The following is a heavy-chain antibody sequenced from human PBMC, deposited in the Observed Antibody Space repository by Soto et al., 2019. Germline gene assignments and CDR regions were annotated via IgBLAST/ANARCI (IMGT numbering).Heavy chain of an antibody. J-gene: IGHJ6*02. Sequence: SETLSLTCTVSGGSTRSGGYYWSWVRQNPRRGLEWIGNIYYSGNTYYNPSLKSRLTISVDTSKNQFSLNLSSVTAADTAVYYCARDRLMATAGTARHYFGLDVWGQGTTVTVSS. CDR2: IYYSGNT. D-gene: IGHD5-18*01. CDR1: GGSTRSGGYY. V-gene: IGHV4-31*03. CDR3: ARDRLMATAGTARHYFGLDV.